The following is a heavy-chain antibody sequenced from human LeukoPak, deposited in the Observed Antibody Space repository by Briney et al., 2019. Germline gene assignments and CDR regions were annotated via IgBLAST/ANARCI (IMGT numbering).Heavy chain of an antibody. D-gene: IGHD6-19*01. CDR3: ARNLMYSSGWYDAFDI. Sequence: KPSETLSLTCTVSGDSMSSYYWNFIRQPAGKGLEWIGRIHTSWTTYYNPSLKSRITMSVDTSRNQFSLRLTSVTAADTAVYYCARNLMYSSGWYDAFDIWGQGTMVTVSS. CDR1: GDSMSSYY. J-gene: IGHJ3*02. V-gene: IGHV4-4*07. CDR2: IHTSWTT.